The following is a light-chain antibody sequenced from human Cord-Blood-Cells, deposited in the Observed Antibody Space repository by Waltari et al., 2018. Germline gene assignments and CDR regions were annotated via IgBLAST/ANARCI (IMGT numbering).Light chain of an antibody. Sequence: QLVLTQSPSASASLGASVKLTCTLSSGHSSYAIAWHQQQPEKGPRDLMKLNSDGSHSKGDGIPYRFSGSSSGAERYLTISSLQSEDEADYYCQTWGTGVRVFGGGTKLTVL. V-gene: IGLV4-69*01. CDR2: LNSDGSH. J-gene: IGLJ3*02. CDR3: QTWGTGVRV. CDR1: SGHSSYA.